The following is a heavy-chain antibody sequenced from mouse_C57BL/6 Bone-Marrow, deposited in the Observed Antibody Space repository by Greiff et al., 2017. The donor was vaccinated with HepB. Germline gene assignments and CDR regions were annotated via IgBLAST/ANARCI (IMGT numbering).Heavy chain of an antibody. CDR3: ASSAFAWFAY. CDR2: ISGGGGNT. CDR1: GFTFSSYT. J-gene: IGHJ3*01. V-gene: IGHV5-9*01. Sequence: EVKLMESGGGLVKPGGSLKLSCAASGFTFSSYTMSWVRQTPEKRLEWVATISGGGGNTSYPDSVKGRYTIARDNAKNTLYMQMSSLRSEDAAFYYCASSAFAWFAYWGQGTLVTVSA.